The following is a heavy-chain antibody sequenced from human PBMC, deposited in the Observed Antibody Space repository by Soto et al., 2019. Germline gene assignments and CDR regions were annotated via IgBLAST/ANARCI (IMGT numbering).Heavy chain of an antibody. V-gene: IGHV4-30-2*01. J-gene: IGHJ4*02. CDR2: IYHSGTT. CDR1: GGSISSGGYS. CDR3: ARGPSGDKVDY. Sequence: SETLSLTWAVSGGSISSGGYSWSWIRQPPGKGLEWIGYIYHSGTTYYNPSLKSRVTISVDRSKNQFPLKLSSVTAADTAVYYCARGPSGDKVDYWGQGTLVTVSS. D-gene: IGHD3-10*01.